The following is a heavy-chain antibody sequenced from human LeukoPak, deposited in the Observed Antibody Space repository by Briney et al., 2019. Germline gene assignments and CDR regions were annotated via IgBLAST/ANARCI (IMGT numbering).Heavy chain of an antibody. Sequence: GGSLRLSCAAFGFTFSSYWMSWVRQAPGKGLEWVANIKQDGSEKYYVDSVKGRFTISRDNAKNSLYLQMNSLRAEDTAVYYCARGSNYLWDLDAFDIWGQGTMVTVSS. CDR3: ARGSNYLWDLDAFDI. CDR1: GFTFSSYW. D-gene: IGHD3-16*01. CDR2: IKQDGSEK. J-gene: IGHJ3*02. V-gene: IGHV3-7*01.